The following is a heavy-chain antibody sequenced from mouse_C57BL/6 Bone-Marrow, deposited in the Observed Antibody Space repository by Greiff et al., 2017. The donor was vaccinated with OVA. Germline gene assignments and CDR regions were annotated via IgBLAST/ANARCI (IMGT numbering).Heavy chain of an antibody. D-gene: IGHD1-1*01. CDR1: GYAFTNYL. J-gene: IGHJ3*01. Sequence: QVQLQQSGAELVRPGTSVKVSCKASGYAFTNYLIEWVKQRPGQGLEWIGVINPGSGGTNYNEKFKGKATLTAEKSSSAAYMQLSSLTSEDSAVYFCARDYYGSSPWFAYWVQGTLVTVSA. CDR3: ARDYYGSSPWFAY. CDR2: INPGSGGT. V-gene: IGHV1-54*01.